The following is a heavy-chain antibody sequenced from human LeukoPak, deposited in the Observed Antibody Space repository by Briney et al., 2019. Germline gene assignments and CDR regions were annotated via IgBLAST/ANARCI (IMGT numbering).Heavy chain of an antibody. CDR3: AKAQRGDGYFRY. Sequence: PGRSLRLSCAASGFTFSSYGMHWVRQAPGKGLEWVAVISYDGSNKYYADSVKGRFTISRDNSKNTLYLQMNSLRAEDTAVYYCAKAQRGDGYFRYCGQGTLVTVSS. D-gene: IGHD5-24*01. CDR1: GFTFSSYG. V-gene: IGHV3-30*18. J-gene: IGHJ4*02. CDR2: ISYDGSNK.